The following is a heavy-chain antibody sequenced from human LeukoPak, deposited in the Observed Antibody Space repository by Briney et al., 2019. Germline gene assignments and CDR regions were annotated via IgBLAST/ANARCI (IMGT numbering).Heavy chain of an antibody. CDR2: ISSGSSTI. D-gene: IGHD3-10*01. J-gene: IGHJ4*02. CDR3: AGLRGPLDY. CDR1: GFSFNIYW. Sequence: RGSLRLSCAASGFSFNIYWMSWVRQAPGRGLEWVSYISSGSSTIYYADSVEGRFTISRDNAKNSLYLQMNSLRDEDTAVYYCAGLRGPLDYWGQGTLVTVSS. V-gene: IGHV3-48*02.